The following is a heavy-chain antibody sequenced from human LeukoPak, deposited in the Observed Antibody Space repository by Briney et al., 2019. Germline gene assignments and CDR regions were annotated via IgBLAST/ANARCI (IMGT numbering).Heavy chain of an antibody. CDR2: ISSSSYI. Sequence: GGSLRLSCAAPGFTFSSYSMNWVRQAPGKGLEWVSSISSSSYIYYADSVKGRFTISRDNAKNSLYLQMNSLRAEDTAVYYCARVDYDSSGCFDYWGQGTLVTVSS. CDR3: ARVDYDSSGCFDY. CDR1: GFTFSSYS. V-gene: IGHV3-21*01. J-gene: IGHJ4*02. D-gene: IGHD3-22*01.